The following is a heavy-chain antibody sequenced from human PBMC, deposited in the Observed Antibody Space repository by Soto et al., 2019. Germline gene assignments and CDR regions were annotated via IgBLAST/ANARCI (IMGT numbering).Heavy chain of an antibody. Sequence: PGGSLRLSCAASGFTFSSYAMSWVRQAPGKGLEWVSAISGSGVSTYYADSVKGRFTISRDNSKNTLYLQMNSLRAEDTAVYYYAKDPQGRGWFDPWGQGTLVTVSS. CDR2: ISGSGVST. CDR1: GFTFSSYA. J-gene: IGHJ5*02. V-gene: IGHV3-23*01. CDR3: AKDPQGRGWFDP.